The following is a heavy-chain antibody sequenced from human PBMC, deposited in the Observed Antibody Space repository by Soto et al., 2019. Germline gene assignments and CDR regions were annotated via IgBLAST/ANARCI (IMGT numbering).Heavy chain of an antibody. D-gene: IGHD3-22*01. CDR1: GSTFASLP. J-gene: IGHJ4*02. Sequence: VQVLESGGGLVQPGGSLGLSGAAPGSTFASLPLGGFRRPPGKGRGWVAVISYDGGNRYNANSVKGRFTISRDNFKNTLYLQMNSLRAEDTAVYYCARDPDINAYYVFDYWGQGTLVTVSS. V-gene: IGHV3-30-3*01. CDR2: ISYDGGNR. CDR3: ARDPDINAYYVFDY.